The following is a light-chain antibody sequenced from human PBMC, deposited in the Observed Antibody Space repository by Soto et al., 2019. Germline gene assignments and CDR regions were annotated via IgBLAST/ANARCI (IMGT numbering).Light chain of an antibody. CDR1: QGISSH. CDR3: QQLDSYPIT. J-gene: IGKJ5*01. Sequence: DIQITQSPSSLSASVGDRVTITCRASQGISSHLAWFQQKPGKAPKSLVFAASILQGGVPSKFSGSGSGTEFTLTISSLEPEDFATYYCQQLDSYPITLGQGTRLEIK. CDR2: AAS. V-gene: IGKV1-16*02.